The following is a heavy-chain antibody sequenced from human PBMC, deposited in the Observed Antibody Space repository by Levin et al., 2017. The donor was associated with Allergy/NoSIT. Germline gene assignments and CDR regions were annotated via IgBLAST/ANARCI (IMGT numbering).Heavy chain of an antibody. V-gene: IGHV4-38-2*02. D-gene: IGHD3-9*01. J-gene: IGHJ4*02. CDR1: GYSISSGSY. Sequence: SETLSLTCDVSGYSISSGSYWGWIRQPPGKGLEWVANIYHTGKTYYNPSLNGRVTISADTSKNQFSLKLRSVTAADTAVYYCTREGRYDLLTGDYRENYWGQGALVTVSS. CDR2: IYHTGKT. CDR3: TREGRYDLLTGDYRENY.